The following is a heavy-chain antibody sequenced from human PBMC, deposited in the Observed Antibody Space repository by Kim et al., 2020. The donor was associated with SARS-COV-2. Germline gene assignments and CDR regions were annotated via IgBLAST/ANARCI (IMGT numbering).Heavy chain of an antibody. D-gene: IGHD3-10*01. Sequence: SETQSLTCTVSGGSISSSSYYWGWIRQPPGKGLEWIGSIYYTGSTYYNPSLKSRVTISVDTSKNQFSLKLSSVTAADTAVYYCARRAGSITMVRGVIDYWGQGTLVTVSS. J-gene: IGHJ4*02. V-gene: IGHV4-39*01. CDR1: GGSISSSSYY. CDR3: ARRAGSITMVRGVIDY. CDR2: IYYTGST.